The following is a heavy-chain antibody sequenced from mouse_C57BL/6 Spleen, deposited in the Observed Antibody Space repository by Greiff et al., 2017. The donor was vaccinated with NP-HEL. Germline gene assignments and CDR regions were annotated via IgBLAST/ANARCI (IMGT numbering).Heavy chain of an antibody. J-gene: IGHJ4*01. V-gene: IGHV1-80*01. CDR3: ARGGTGDYAMDY. D-gene: IGHD4-1*01. CDR1: GYAFSSYW. Sequence: QVQLQQSGAELVKPGASVKISCKASGYAFSSYWMNWVKQRPGTGLEWIGQIYPGDGDTNYNGKFKGKATLTADKSSSTAYMQLSSLTSEDSAVYFCARGGTGDYAMDYWGQGTSVTVSS. CDR2: IYPGDGDT.